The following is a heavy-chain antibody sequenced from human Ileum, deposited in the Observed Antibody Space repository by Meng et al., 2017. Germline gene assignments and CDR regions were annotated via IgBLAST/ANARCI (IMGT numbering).Heavy chain of an antibody. D-gene: IGHD4-23*01. CDR2: ISAYSGNT. CDR3: ARDTVGTTLGDY. V-gene: IGHV1-18*01. Sequence: QVQLVQSGGEVKKPGASVKVSCKASGYIFTRYGIGWVRQAPGQGLEWMGWISAYSGNTKYAQKLQGRVTMTTDTSTSTAYMELRNLRSDDTAVYYCARDTVGTTLGDYWGQGTLVTVSS. J-gene: IGHJ4*02. CDR1: GYIFTRYG.